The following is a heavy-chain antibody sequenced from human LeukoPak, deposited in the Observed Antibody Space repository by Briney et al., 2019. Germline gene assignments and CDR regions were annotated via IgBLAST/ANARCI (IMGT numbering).Heavy chain of an antibody. V-gene: IGHV3-23*01. CDR2: MSGSGSTK. D-gene: IGHD6-19*01. CDR1: GFTFSSYA. Sequence: GGSLRLSCAASGFTFSSYAMSWIRQAPGKGLEWLSYMSGSGSTKYYADSVKGRFTISRDTSQNTLYLQMNSLRAEDTAVYYCAREQWGIDYWGQGTLVTVSS. J-gene: IGHJ4*02. CDR3: AREQWGIDY.